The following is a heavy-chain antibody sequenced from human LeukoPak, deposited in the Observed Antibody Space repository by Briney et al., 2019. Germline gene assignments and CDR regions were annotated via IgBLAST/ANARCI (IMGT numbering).Heavy chain of an antibody. CDR3: ARDRHYYGSGSYGAYYYYGMDV. CDR2: IYYSGST. CDR1: GGSISSYY. V-gene: IGHV4-59*01. D-gene: IGHD3-10*01. J-gene: IGHJ6*02. Sequence: ASETLSLTCTVSGGSISSYYWTWIRQPPGKGLEWIGYIYYSGSTNYNPSFKSRVTISVDTSKTQFSLKLSSVTAADTAVYYCARDRHYYGSGSYGAYYYYGMDVWGQGTTVTVSS.